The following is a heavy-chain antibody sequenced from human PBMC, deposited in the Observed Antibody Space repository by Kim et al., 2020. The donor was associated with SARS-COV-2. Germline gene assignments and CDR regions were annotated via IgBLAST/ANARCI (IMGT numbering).Heavy chain of an antibody. CDR3: ARDRGQDIFDPFLYYYYYGMDV. Sequence: GGSLRLSCAASGFTFSDYYMSWIRQAPGKGLEWVSYISSSGSTIYYADSVKGRFTISRDNAKNSLYLQMNSLRAEDTAVYYCARDRGQDIFDPFLYYYYYGMDVWGQGTTVTVSS. D-gene: IGHD3-3*02. J-gene: IGHJ6*02. V-gene: IGHV3-11*01. CDR1: GFTFSDYY. CDR2: ISSSGSTI.